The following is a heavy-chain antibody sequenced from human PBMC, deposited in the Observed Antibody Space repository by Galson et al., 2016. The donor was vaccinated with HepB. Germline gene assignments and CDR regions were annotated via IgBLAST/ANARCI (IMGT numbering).Heavy chain of an antibody. Sequence: TLSLTCTVSGGSIISSGFYWSWIRQYPGKGLEWIGTIYYSGKTYYNPSLNSRLIMSRDTSKNQFSLRLSSVTAADTAVYYCARDLASSGYSTHHNVVDIWGPGTMVTVSS. CDR1: GGSIISSGFY. J-gene: IGHJ3*02. V-gene: IGHV4-31*03. D-gene: IGHD3-22*01. CDR3: ARDLASSGYSTHHNVVDI. CDR2: IYYSGKT.